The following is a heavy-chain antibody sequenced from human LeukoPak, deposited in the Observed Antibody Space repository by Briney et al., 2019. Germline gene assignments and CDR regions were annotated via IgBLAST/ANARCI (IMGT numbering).Heavy chain of an antibody. D-gene: IGHD1-26*01. CDR3: ARHGDSGSKNWFDP. CDR1: GFIFSSYA. CDR2: IYYSGST. V-gene: IGHV4-39*01. J-gene: IGHJ5*02. Sequence: GSLRLSCAASGFIFSSYAMSWVRQAPGKGLEWIGSIYYSGSTYYNPSLKSRVTISVDTSKNQFSLKLSSVTAADTAAYYCARHGDSGSKNWFDPWGQGTLVTVSS.